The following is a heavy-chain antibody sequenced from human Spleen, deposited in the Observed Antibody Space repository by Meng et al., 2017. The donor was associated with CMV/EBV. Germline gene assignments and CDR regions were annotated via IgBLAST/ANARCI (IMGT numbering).Heavy chain of an antibody. J-gene: IGHJ3*02. CDR2: ISSSSSYI. CDR3: ARTAYDSSGYDAFNI. CDR1: GFTFSDYN. V-gene: IGHV3-21*01. D-gene: IGHD3-22*01. Sequence: GESLKISCAASGFTFSDYNMNWVRQAPGKGLEWVSSISSSSSYIYYADSVKGRFTISRDNAKNSLYLQMNSLRAEDTAVYYCARTAYDSSGYDAFNIWGQGTMVTVSS.